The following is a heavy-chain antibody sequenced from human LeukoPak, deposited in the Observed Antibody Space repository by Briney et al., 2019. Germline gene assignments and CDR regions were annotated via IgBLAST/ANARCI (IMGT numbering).Heavy chain of an antibody. Sequence: PGGSLRLSCAASGFSFSSYTMNWVRQAPGKGLEWVSSISSSSSYIYYADSVKGRFTISRDNAKNSLYLQMNSLRAEDTAVYYCARVRQQLIPFVSWFDPWGQGTLVTVSS. CDR2: ISSSSSYI. D-gene: IGHD6-13*01. J-gene: IGHJ5*02. CDR3: ARVRQQLIPFVSWFDP. CDR1: GFSFSSYT. V-gene: IGHV3-21*01.